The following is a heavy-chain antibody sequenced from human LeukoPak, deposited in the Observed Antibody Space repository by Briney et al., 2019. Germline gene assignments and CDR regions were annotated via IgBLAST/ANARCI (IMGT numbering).Heavy chain of an antibody. Sequence: PSETLSLTCTVSGGSISSGGYYWSWIRQHPGKGLEWIGYIYYSGSTYYNPSLKSRVTISVDTSKNQFSLKLSSVTAAGTAVYYCASDFPGYRTISRWGQGTLVTVSS. CDR2: IYYSGST. J-gene: IGHJ4*02. V-gene: IGHV4-31*03. D-gene: IGHD2-8*01. CDR3: ASDFPGYRTISR. CDR1: GGSISSGGYY.